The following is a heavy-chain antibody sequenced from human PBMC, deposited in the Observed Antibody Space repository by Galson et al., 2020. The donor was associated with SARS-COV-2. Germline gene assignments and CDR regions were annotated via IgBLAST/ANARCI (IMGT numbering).Heavy chain of an antibody. V-gene: IGHV3-9*01. CDR1: GFGFHNYA. Sequence: SLKISCAASGFGFHNYAMHWVRQAPGRGLEWVSGISWNSGRLGYADSVKGRFTISRDNAENSLHLHMNSLRVEDTALYYCVKDTSYYFDDGGYERAFDNWGQGTKVTVSS. D-gene: IGHD3-22*01. CDR2: ISWNSGRL. CDR3: VKDTSYYFDDGGYERAFDN. J-gene: IGHJ3*02.